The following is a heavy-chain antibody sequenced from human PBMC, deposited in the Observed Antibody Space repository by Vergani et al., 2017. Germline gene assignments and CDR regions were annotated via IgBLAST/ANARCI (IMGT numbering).Heavy chain of an antibody. J-gene: IGHJ3*02. CDR3: ARDRGIVGAPNDAFDI. CDR2: INPNSGGT. Sequence: QGQLVQSGAEVKKPGASVKVSCKASGYTFTGYYMHWVRQAPGQGLEWMGWINPNSGGTNYAQKFQGRVTMTRDTSISTAYMELSRLRSDDTAVYYCARDRGIVGAPNDAFDIWGQGTMVTVSS. D-gene: IGHD1-26*01. V-gene: IGHV1-2*02. CDR1: GYTFTGYY.